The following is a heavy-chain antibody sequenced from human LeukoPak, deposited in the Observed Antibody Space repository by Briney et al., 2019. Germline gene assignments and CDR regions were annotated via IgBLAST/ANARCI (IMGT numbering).Heavy chain of an antibody. Sequence: GGSLILSCAASGFTFSSYAMTWVRQAPGKGLEWVSTIRGSDSNTYYADSVKGRFTISRDNSKNTLYLRMNSLRAEDTAVYYCAKHRSSSSGYYMDVWGKGTTVTVS. CDR1: GFTFSSYA. J-gene: IGHJ6*03. CDR3: AKHRSSSSGYYMDV. CDR2: IRGSDSNT. D-gene: IGHD6-6*01. V-gene: IGHV3-23*01.